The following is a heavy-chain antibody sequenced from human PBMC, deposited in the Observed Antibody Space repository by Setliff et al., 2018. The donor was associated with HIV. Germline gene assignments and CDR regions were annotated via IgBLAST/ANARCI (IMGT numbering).Heavy chain of an antibody. CDR3: VRVDYGDYDFDY. Sequence: LSLTCTVSGNSITRDYQWGWIRQPPGKGLEWIGSIDHSGSTYYNPSLKSRVTMSVDTSKNQFSLKMISVTAADTAVYYCVRVDYGDYDFDYWGQGALVTVSS. V-gene: IGHV4-38-2*02. CDR2: IDHSGST. D-gene: IGHD2-21*02. CDR1: GNSITRDYQ. J-gene: IGHJ4*02.